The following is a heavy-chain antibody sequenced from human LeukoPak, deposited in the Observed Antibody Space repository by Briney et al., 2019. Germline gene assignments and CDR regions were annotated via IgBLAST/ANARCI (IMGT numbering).Heavy chain of an antibody. CDR1: GFTFEDYG. Sequence: PGGSLRLSCVAFGFTFEDYGMHWDRQVPGKGLEWVSGISRSSGDVGYAESVKGRFTISRDNAKNSLYLQMDSLRAEDTAFYYCGRALVTVINGYWAIEYWGQGTLVTVSS. CDR2: ISRSSGDV. CDR3: GRALVTVINGYWAIEY. D-gene: IGHD4-23*01. V-gene: IGHV3-9*01. J-gene: IGHJ4*02.